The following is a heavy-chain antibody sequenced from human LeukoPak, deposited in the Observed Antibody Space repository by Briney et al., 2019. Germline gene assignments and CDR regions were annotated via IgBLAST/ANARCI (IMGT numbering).Heavy chain of an antibody. CDR1: GFSFSSHW. Sequence: GGSLRLSCAGSGFSFSSHWLHWVRHVPGKGLEWVSAISGSGGSTYYADSVKGRFTISRDNSKNTLYLQMNSLRAEDTAVYYCATEDEAVADYWGQGTLVTVSS. J-gene: IGHJ4*02. CDR2: ISGSGGST. V-gene: IGHV3-23*01. D-gene: IGHD6-19*01. CDR3: ATEDEAVADY.